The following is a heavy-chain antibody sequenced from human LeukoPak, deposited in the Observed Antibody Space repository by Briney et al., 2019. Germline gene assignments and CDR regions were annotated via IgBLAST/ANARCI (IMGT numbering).Heavy chain of an antibody. D-gene: IGHD3-3*01. CDR1: GGTFSSYA. V-gene: IGHV1-69*13. CDR3: ARTVSYYDFWSGYDNGFDP. Sequence: SVKVSCKASGGTFSSYAISWVRQAPGQGLEWMGGIIPVFGTANYAQKFQGRVTITADESTSTAYMELSSLRSEDTAVYYCARTVSYYDFWSGYDNGFDPWGQGTLVTVSS. CDR2: IIPVFGTA. J-gene: IGHJ5*02.